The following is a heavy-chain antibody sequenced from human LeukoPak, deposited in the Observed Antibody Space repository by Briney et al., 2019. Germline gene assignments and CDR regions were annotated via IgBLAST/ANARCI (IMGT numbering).Heavy chain of an antibody. CDR2: MYYSGSI. J-gene: IGHJ4*02. Sequence: SETLSLTCTVSGGSLSSSNNYWVWIRQPPSKGLEWIGSMYYSGSIFYNPSLKSRVTISINTSKNQFSLKVSSVTAADTAVYYCARTRVPGSYSPKGPFDYWGQGTLVTVSS. CDR1: GGSLSSSNNY. D-gene: IGHD1-26*01. V-gene: IGHV4-39*07. CDR3: ARTRVPGSYSPKGPFDY.